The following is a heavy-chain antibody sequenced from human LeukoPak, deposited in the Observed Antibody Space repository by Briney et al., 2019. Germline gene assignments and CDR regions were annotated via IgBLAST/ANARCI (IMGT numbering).Heavy chain of an antibody. D-gene: IGHD6-19*01. CDR3: ARSGDSSGWYSPKDYYYYGMDV. V-gene: IGHV3-33*03. CDR2: IWSDGFNK. J-gene: IGHJ6*02. CDR1: GFTFSSYG. Sequence: PGGSLRLSCAASGFTFSSYGIHWVRQAPGKGLEWVVFIWSDGFNKYYADSVKGRFTISRDNAKNSLYLQMNSLRAEDTAVYYCARSGDSSGWYSPKDYYYYGMDVWGQGTTVTVSS.